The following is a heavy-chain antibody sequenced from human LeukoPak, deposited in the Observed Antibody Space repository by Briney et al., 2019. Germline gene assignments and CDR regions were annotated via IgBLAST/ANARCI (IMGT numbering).Heavy chain of an antibody. Sequence: PGGSLRLSCAASGFTFSSYAMSWVRQAPGKGLEWVSAISGSGGSTYYADSVKGRFTISRDNSKNTLYPQMNSLRAEDTAVYYCAKGFGAAISYYFDYWGQGTLVTVSS. CDR2: ISGSGGST. CDR3: AKGFGAAISYYFDY. J-gene: IGHJ4*02. V-gene: IGHV3-23*01. D-gene: IGHD2-2*01. CDR1: GFTFSSYA.